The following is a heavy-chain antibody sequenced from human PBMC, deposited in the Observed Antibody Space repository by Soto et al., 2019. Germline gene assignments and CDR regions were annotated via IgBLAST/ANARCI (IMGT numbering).Heavy chain of an antibody. CDR2: INPNSGDT. CDR1: EYTFTGYY. J-gene: IGHJ5*02. D-gene: IGHD2-2*01. V-gene: IGHV1-2*04. Sequence: ASVKVSCKASEYTFTGYYMHWVRQAPGQGLEWMGWINPNSGDTNYAQKFQGWVTMTRDTSISTAYMELSRLKSDDTAVYYCALNSRHCTGASCYYRSFDPWGQGTLVTVSS. CDR3: ALNSRHCTGASCYYRSFDP.